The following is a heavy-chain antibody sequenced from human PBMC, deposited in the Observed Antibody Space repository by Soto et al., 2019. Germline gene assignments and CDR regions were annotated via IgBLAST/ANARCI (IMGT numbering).Heavy chain of an antibody. Sequence: GASVKVSCKASGYTFTSYAMNWVRQAPGQRLEWMGWINAGNGNTKYSQKFQGRVTITRDTSASTAYMELNSLKVEDTAVYYCAKDLPGELLPTCFDSWGQGTLVTVSS. J-gene: IGHJ5*01. CDR3: AKDLPGELLPTCFDS. V-gene: IGHV1-3*01. D-gene: IGHD1-26*01. CDR2: INAGNGNT. CDR1: GYTFTSYA.